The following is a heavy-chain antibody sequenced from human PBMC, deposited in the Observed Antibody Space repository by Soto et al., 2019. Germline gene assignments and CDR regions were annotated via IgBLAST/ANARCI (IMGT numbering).Heavy chain of an antibody. CDR2: ISWNSENK. CDR1: GFTFDDYA. V-gene: IGHV3-9*01. J-gene: IGHJ4*02. CDR3: AKGTESSGHEYPFDY. Sequence: GGSLRLSCVASGFTFDDYAIHWVRQVPGKGLEWVSGISWNSENKGYADSLKGRLTISRDNAKNSLYLQINSLRGEDTAFYYCAKGTESSGHEYPFDYWGQGTLVTVSS. D-gene: IGHD5-12*01.